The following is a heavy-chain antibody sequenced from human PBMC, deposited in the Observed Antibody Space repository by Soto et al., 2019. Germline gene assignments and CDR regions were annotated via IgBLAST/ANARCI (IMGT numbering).Heavy chain of an antibody. D-gene: IGHD3-9*01. CDR2: ISGSGGST. V-gene: IGHV3-23*01. J-gene: IGHJ1*01. Sequence: GGPKRLSCAASGFTFSSYAMSWVRPAPGKGLEWVSAISGSGGSTYYADSVKGRFTISRDNSKNTLYLQMNSLRAEDTAVYYCAKEGLVSPAEYFQHWGQGTPVTVSS. CDR1: GFTFSSYA. CDR3: AKEGLVSPAEYFQH.